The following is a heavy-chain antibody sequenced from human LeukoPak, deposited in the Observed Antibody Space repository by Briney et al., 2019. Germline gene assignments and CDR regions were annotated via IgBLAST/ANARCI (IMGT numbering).Heavy chain of an antibody. CDR2: ISYDGSNA. V-gene: IGHV3-30*09. D-gene: IGHD5-12*01. Sequence: GRSLRLSCAASGFTFSSYAMHWVRQTPDKGLEWVAVISYDGSNAYYADSVKGRFAISRDNSKNTLYLQMNSLRAEDTAVYCCARDVVATIRYYFDYWGQGALVTVSS. CDR3: ARDVVATIRYYFDY. CDR1: GFTFSSYA. J-gene: IGHJ4*02.